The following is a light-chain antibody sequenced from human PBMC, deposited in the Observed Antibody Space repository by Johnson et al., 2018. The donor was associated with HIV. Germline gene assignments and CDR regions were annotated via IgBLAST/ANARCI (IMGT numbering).Light chain of an antibody. Sequence: QSVLTQPPSVSAAPGQKVTISCSGSNSNIGKNYVCWYQQLPGTAPKLLIYDNNKRPSGIPDRFSGSRSGTSATLGITGLQTGDEADYYCATWDSSLSAFYVFGTGTKVTV. V-gene: IGLV1-51*01. CDR1: NSNIGKNY. CDR3: ATWDSSLSAFYV. CDR2: DNN. J-gene: IGLJ1*01.